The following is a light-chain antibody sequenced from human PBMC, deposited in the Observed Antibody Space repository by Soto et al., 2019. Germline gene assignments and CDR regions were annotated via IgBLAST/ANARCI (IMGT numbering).Light chain of an antibody. J-gene: IGLJ3*02. CDR1: SSDIGGYKY. V-gene: IGLV2-14*01. CDR3: SSYISTNTLG. CDR2: EVY. Sequence: QAVLTQPASVSGSPGQSITISCTGTSSDIGGYKYVSWYQQHPGKAPKLLIFEVYDRPSGISNRFSGSKSGNTASLTISGLQAEDEAAYYCSSYISTNTLGFGGGTKLTVL.